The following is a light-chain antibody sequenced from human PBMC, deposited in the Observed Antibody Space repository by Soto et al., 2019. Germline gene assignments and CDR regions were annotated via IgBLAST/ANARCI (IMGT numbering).Light chain of an antibody. CDR1: QSISSW. CDR3: QHYNGFSPWT. J-gene: IGKJ1*01. CDR2: HAS. V-gene: IGKV1-5*01. Sequence: SPATLAASVVDRVSVTGVSSQSISSWLAWYQEKPGKAPKVLIYHASNLQIGVPSRFSGSGSGTEFTLTTSSPQPHDFATYYCQHYNGFSPWTFGQGTKVDIK.